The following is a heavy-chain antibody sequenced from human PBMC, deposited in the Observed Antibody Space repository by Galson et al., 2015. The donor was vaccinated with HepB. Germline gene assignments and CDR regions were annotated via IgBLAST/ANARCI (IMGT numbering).Heavy chain of an antibody. D-gene: IGHD3-3*01. CDR2: IYYSGST. CDR3: ARVGGRNFWRGHTPFDI. Sequence: TLSLTCTVSGDSISSDNYYWSWIRQPPGKGLEWIGYIYYSGSTYYNPSLESRVTISVDTSKNQFSLSLTSVTAADTAMYYCARVGGRNFWRGHTPFDIWGQGTMVTVSS. V-gene: IGHV4-30-4*01. CDR1: GDSISSDNYY. J-gene: IGHJ3*02.